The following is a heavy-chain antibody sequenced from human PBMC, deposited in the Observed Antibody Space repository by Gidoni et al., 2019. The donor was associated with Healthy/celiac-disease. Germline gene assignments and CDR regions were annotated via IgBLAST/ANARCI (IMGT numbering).Heavy chain of an antibody. J-gene: IGHJ4*02. Sequence: EVQLLESGGGLVQPGGSLRLSCAASGFTFSSYAMSWVRQAPGKGREWVSASSGSGGSTYYADSVKGRFTISRDNSKNTLYLQMNSLRAEDTAVYYCAKDCLPGGYFDYWGQGTLVTVSS. CDR1: GFTFSSYA. D-gene: IGHD3-16*01. V-gene: IGHV3-23*01. CDR2: SSGSGGST. CDR3: AKDCLPGGYFDY.